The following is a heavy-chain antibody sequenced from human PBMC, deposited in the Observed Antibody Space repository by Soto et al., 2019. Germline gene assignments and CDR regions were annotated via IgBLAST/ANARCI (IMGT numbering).Heavy chain of an antibody. D-gene: IGHD4-17*01. CDR1: GGSISSYY. CDR2: IYYSGST. CDR3: ARARRTTDPFDY. Sequence: SETLSLTCTVSGGSISSYYWRWIRQPPGKGLEWIGYIYYSGSTNYNPSLKSRVTISVETTKNQFSLKLSSVTAADTVVYYCARARRTTDPFDYWGQGTLVTVSS. J-gene: IGHJ4*02. V-gene: IGHV4-59*01.